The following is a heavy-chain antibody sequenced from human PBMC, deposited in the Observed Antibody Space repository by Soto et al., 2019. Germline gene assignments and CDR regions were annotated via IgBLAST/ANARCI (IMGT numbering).Heavy chain of an antibody. CDR3: AGLSEYCSSTSCFPRGLDP. V-gene: IGHV5-10-1*01. CDR2: IDPSDSYT. J-gene: IGHJ5*02. Sequence: GESLKFACKGSGYSFTSYWTSGVRQMPGNGLEWMGRIDPSDSYTNYSPSFQGHVTISADKSISTAYLQWSSLKASDTAMYYCAGLSEYCSSTSCFPRGLDPWGQGTLVPVSS. D-gene: IGHD2-2*01. CDR1: GYSFTSYW.